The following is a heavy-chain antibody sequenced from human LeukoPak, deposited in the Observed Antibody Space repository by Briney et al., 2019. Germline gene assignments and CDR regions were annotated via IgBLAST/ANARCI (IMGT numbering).Heavy chain of an antibody. CDR1: GYTFTGYY. CDR2: INPNSGGT. J-gene: IGHJ4*02. D-gene: IGHD2-2*01. V-gene: IGHV1-2*04. Sequence: ASVKVSCKASGYTFTGYYMHWVRQAPGQGLEWTGWINPNSGGTNYAQKFQGWVTMTRDTSISTAYMELSRLRSDDTAVYYCARVPGYCSSTSCPYYFDYWGQGTLVTVSS. CDR3: ARVPGYCSSTSCPYYFDY.